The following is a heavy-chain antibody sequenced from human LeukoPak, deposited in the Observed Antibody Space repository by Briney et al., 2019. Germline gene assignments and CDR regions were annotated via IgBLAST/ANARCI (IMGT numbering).Heavy chain of an antibody. J-gene: IGHJ5*02. Sequence: GGSLKISCKGSGYIFTSYWIGWVRQMPGKGLEWMGIIYPGDSGTRYSPSFQGQVTISADKSISTAYLQWSSLKASDTAMYYCARLREAAVGSRWFDPWGQGTLVTVSS. V-gene: IGHV5-51*01. D-gene: IGHD6-13*01. CDR1: GYIFTSYW. CDR3: ARLREAAVGSRWFDP. CDR2: IYPGDSGT.